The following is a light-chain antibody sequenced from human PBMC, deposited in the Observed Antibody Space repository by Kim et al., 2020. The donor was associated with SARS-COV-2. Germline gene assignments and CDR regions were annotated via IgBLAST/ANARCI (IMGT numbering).Light chain of an antibody. V-gene: IGKV3-11*01. CDR1: EGSGPF. CDR2: GTS. CDR3: QTREVWPPVFT. J-gene: IGKJ3*01. Sequence: PGGRTTLSCGATEGSGPFLSWFQQRPGHPPRLLVYGTSNRAPDIPPRFVGSSSGPTFTLTIDNVEPEDSATYYCQTREVWPPVFTFGPGTKVDIK.